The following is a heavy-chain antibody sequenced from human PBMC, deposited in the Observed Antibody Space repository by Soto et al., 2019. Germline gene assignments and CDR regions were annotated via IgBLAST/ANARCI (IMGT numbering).Heavy chain of an antibody. D-gene: IGHD5-12*01. Sequence: SETLSLTCTVSGGSISSGGYYWSWIRQHPGKGLEWIGYIYYSGSTYYNPSLKSRVTISVDTSKNQFSLKLSSVTAADTAVYYCARDAARDGYNEFDCWGQGTLVTVSS. CDR3: ARDAARDGYNEFDC. J-gene: IGHJ4*02. V-gene: IGHV4-31*03. CDR1: GGSISSGGYY. CDR2: IYYSGST.